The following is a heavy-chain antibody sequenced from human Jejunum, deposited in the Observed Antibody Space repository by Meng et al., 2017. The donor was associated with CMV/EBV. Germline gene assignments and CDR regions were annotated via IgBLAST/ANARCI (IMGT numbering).Heavy chain of an antibody. Sequence: FRSYVISWVRQAPGQGPEWMGAIIPMFATAKYSQKFQGRVTLTADESTSIAYMELSSLGVEDTAVYYCARDIRGSGLIDLYYGMDVWGQGTTVTVSS. D-gene: IGHD2-15*01. V-gene: IGHV1-69*01. CDR2: IIPMFATA. CDR1: FRSYV. J-gene: IGHJ6*02. CDR3: ARDIRGSGLIDLYYGMDV.